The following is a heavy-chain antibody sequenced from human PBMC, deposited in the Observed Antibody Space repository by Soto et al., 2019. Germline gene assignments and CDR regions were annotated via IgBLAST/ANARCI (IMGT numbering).Heavy chain of an antibody. CDR2: IWYDGSNK. Sequence: PGGSLRLSCAASGFTFSSYGMHWVRQAPGKGLEWVAVIWYDGSNKYYADSVKGRFTISRDNSKNTLYLQMNSLRAEDTAVYYCARTRHCSSTSCYVYPHYYYYYGMDVWGQGTTVTVSS. CDR3: ARTRHCSSTSCYVYPHYYYYYGMDV. J-gene: IGHJ6*02. D-gene: IGHD2-2*01. V-gene: IGHV3-33*01. CDR1: GFTFSSYG.